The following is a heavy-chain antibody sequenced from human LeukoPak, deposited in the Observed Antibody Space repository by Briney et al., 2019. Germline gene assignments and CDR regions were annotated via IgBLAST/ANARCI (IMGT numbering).Heavy chain of an antibody. D-gene: IGHD2-2*01. CDR2: IYPGDSDT. V-gene: IGHV5-51*01. Sequence: GESLKISCKGSGYSFSTYWIAWVRQVPGKGPEWMGSIYPGDSDTRYNPSFQGQVTISADKPISAAYLQWSSLKASDTAMYYCARNNRAMDSWGQGTLVTVSS. CDR1: GYSFSTYW. CDR3: ARNNRAMDS. J-gene: IGHJ5*01.